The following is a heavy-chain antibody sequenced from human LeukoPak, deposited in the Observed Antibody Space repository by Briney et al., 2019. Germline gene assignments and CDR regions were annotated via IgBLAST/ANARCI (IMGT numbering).Heavy chain of an antibody. CDR3: ARDLKAADYYYGMDV. Sequence: GGSLRLSCAASGFTFSSYAMSWARQAPGKGLEWVSSISSSSSYIYYADSVKGRFTISRDNAKNSLYLQMNSLRAEDTAVYYCARDLKAADYYYGMDVWGQGTTVTVSS. J-gene: IGHJ6*02. CDR2: ISSSSSYI. CDR1: GFTFSSYA. D-gene: IGHD6-13*01. V-gene: IGHV3-21*01.